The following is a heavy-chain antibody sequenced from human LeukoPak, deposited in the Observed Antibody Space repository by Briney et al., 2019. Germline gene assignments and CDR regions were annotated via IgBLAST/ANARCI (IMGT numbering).Heavy chain of an antibody. CDR1: GFTFSSYA. J-gene: IGHJ4*02. D-gene: IGHD1-14*01. V-gene: IGHV3-23*01. Sequence: QPGGSLRLSCAASGFTFSSYAMSWVRQAPGKGLEGVSVISGSGGTTHYADSVRGRFTISRDNSKNTLYLQMNSLRGEDTAVYYCAKDGQVNQPDRLFTDWGQGTLVIVSS. CDR3: AKDGQVNQPDRLFTD. CDR2: ISGSGGTT.